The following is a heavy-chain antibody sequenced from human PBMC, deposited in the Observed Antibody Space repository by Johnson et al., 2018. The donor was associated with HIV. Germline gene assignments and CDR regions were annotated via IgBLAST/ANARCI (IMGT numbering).Heavy chain of an antibody. CDR3: AKDLKWELRAFDI. Sequence: VQLVESGGGVVQPGRSLRLSCAASGFTFDDYAMHWVRQAPGKGLEWVSGISWNSGSIGYADSVKGRFTSSRDNAKNSLYPLMNSLRAEDTALYYCAKDLKWELRAFDILGQGTMVTVSS. V-gene: IGHV3-9*01. J-gene: IGHJ3*02. CDR2: ISWNSGSI. D-gene: IGHD1-26*01. CDR1: GFTFDDYA.